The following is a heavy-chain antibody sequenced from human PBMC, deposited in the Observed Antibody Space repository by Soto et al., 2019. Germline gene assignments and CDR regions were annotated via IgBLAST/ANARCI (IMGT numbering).Heavy chain of an antibody. J-gene: IGHJ5*02. Sequence: QVQLQQWGAGLLKPSETLSLTCAVYGGSFSGYYWSWIRQPPGKGLEWIGEINHSGSTNYNPSLKSRVTISVDTSKTQFSLKLSSVTAADTAVYYCARVDYDSSGYEYNWFDPWGQGTLVTVSS. CDR2: INHSGST. D-gene: IGHD3-22*01. CDR3: ARVDYDSSGYEYNWFDP. V-gene: IGHV4-34*01. CDR1: GGSFSGYY.